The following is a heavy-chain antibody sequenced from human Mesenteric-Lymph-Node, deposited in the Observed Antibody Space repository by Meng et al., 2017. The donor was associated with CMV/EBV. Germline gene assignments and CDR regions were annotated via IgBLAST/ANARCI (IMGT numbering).Heavy chain of an antibody. Sequence: CIVSGDSISSGGYYWSWIRQHPGKGLEWIGYIHYSGATYYNPSLYSRIIILVEASKNQITLKLSSVTAADTAVYYCAREGVTHFDYWGQGTLVTVSS. CDR2: IHYSGAT. D-gene: IGHD2-21*02. CDR3: AREGVTHFDY. V-gene: IGHV4-31*03. CDR1: GDSISSGGYY. J-gene: IGHJ4*02.